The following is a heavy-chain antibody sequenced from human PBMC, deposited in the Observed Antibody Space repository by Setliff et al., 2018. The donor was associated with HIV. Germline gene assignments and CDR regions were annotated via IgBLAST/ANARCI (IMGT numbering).Heavy chain of an antibody. J-gene: IGHJ4*02. CDR3: ARDKREVGATSY. D-gene: IGHD1-26*01. CDR2: IIPILDAA. CDR1: GGTFSSYA. V-gene: IGHV1-69*10. Sequence: GASVKVSCKTSGGTFSSYAISWVRQAPGQGLEWMGGIIPILDAANYAQKFQGRVTITADKSTSTAYMELRSLRYEDTAIYYCARDKREVGATSYWGQGTLVTVS.